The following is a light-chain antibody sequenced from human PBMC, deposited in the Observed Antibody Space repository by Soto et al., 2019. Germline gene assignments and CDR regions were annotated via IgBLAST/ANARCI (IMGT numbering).Light chain of an antibody. CDR1: QSVSSY. CDR3: QQYHSYWT. J-gene: IGKJ1*01. V-gene: IGKV3-11*01. Sequence: EIVLTQSQATLSLCPGERATLSCRASQSVSSYLAWYQQKPGQAPRLLIYDASNRATGIPARFSGSGSGTDFTLTISSLQTDDFSTYYCQQYHSYWTFGQGTKVDIK. CDR2: DAS.